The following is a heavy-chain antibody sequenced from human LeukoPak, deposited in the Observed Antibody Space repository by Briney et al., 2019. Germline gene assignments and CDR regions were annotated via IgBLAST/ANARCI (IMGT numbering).Heavy chain of an antibody. CDR2: INHSGST. D-gene: IGHD3-10*01. CDR1: GGSFSGYY. J-gene: IGHJ4*02. V-gene: IGHV4-34*01. CDR3: AREGSGSRPFDY. Sequence: SETLSLTCAVYGGSFSGYYWSWIRQPPGKGLEWIGEINHSGSTNYNPSLKSRVTISVDTSKNQFSLMLNSVTAADTAVYYCAREGSGSRPFDYWGQGTLVTVSS.